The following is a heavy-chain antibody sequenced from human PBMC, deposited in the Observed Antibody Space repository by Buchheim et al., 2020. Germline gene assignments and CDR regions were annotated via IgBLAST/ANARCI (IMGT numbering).Heavy chain of an antibody. Sequence: QVQLVESGGGVVQPGRSLRLSCAASGFTFSSYGMHWVRQAPGKGLEWVAVISYDGSNKYYADSVKGRFTISRDNPKNKLYLQMNSLRAEDTAVYYCAKRVDTAMANYYYYGMDVWGQGTT. CDR1: GFTFSSYG. V-gene: IGHV3-30*18. CDR2: ISYDGSNK. CDR3: AKRVDTAMANYYYYGMDV. D-gene: IGHD5-18*01. J-gene: IGHJ6*02.